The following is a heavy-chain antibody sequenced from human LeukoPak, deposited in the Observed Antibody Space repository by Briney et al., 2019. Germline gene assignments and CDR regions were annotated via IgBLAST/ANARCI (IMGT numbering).Heavy chain of an antibody. V-gene: IGHV3-21*01. D-gene: IGHD6-19*01. CDR3: ARDRQWLAHTAFDS. CDR1: GFTFSSYS. CDR2: ISSSSSYI. J-gene: IGHJ3*02. Sequence: GGSLRLSCAASGFTFSSYSMNWVRQAPGRGLEWVASISSSSSYIYYADSVKGRFTISRDNAKNSLYLQMNSLRAEDTAVYYCARDRQWLAHTAFDSWGQGTMVTVSS.